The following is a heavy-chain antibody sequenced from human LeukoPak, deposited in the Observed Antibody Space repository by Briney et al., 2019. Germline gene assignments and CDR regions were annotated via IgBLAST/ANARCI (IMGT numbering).Heavy chain of an antibody. CDR2: INPNSGGT. V-gene: IGHV1-2*02. CDR1: GYTFTGYY. J-gene: IGHJ5*02. CDR3: ARLGRGWSAVNWFDP. Sequence: GASVKVSCKASGYTFTGYYMHWVRQAPGQGLEWMGWINPNSGGTNYAQKFQGRVTMTRGTSISTAYMELSRLRSDDTAVYYCARLGRGWSAVNWFDPWGQGTLVTVSS. D-gene: IGHD6-19*01.